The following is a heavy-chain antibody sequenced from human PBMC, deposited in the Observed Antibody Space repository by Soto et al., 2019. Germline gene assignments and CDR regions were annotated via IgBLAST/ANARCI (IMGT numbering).Heavy chain of an antibody. J-gene: IGHJ3*02. Sequence: SETLSLTCTVSGGSISSYYWSWIRQPAGKGLEWIGRIYTSGSTNYNPSLKSRLTMSVDTSKNQFSLKMSSVTAADTAVYYCARDRSIYDAFDIWGQGTMVTVSS. CDR2: IYTSGST. V-gene: IGHV4-4*07. CDR3: ARDRSIYDAFDI. D-gene: IGHD6-6*01. CDR1: GGSISSYY.